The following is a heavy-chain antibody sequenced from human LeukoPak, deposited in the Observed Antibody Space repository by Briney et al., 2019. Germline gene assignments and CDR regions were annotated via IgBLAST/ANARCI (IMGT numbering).Heavy chain of an antibody. CDR3: ARIGYSSSSFDY. CDR1: GFTFSNYW. Sequence: GRSLRLSCAASGFTFSNYWMSWVRQAPGKGLEWVANIKQDGSQKYYVDSSRGRFTISRENAKNSLFLQINSLRAEDTAVYYCARIGYSSSSFDYWGQGTLVTVSS. J-gene: IGHJ4*02. V-gene: IGHV3-7*01. CDR2: IKQDGSQK. D-gene: IGHD6-6*01.